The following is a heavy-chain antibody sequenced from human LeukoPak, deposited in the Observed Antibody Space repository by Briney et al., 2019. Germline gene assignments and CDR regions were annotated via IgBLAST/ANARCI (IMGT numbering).Heavy chain of an antibody. Sequence: GGSLRLSCAASGFTFSTYAMNWVRQAPGRGLEWVSIIFASGRTTYYADSVKGRFTISRDNSKNTLYLQMNSLRVEDTAVYYCAKDCEYSSSSLFDYWGQGTLVTVSS. CDR3: AKDCEYSSSSLFDY. CDR1: GFTFSTYA. V-gene: IGHV3-23*01. J-gene: IGHJ4*02. CDR2: IFASGRTT. D-gene: IGHD6-6*01.